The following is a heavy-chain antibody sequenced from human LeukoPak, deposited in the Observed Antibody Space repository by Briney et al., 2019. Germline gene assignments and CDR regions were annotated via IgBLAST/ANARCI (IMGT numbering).Heavy chain of an antibody. J-gene: IGHJ3*02. D-gene: IGHD1-26*01. CDR2: INPNSGGT. V-gene: IGHV1-2*02. CDR1: GYTFTGYY. Sequence: ASVKVSCKASGYTFTGYYMHWVRQAPGQGLGWMGWINPNSGGTNYAQKFQGRVTMTRDTSISTAYMELSRLRSDDTAVYYCAREEGVGATAAFDIWGQGTMVTVSS. CDR3: AREEGVGATAAFDI.